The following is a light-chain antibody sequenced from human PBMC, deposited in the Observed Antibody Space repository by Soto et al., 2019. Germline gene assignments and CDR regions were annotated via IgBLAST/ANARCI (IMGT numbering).Light chain of an antibody. J-gene: IGKJ4*01. CDR2: ATS. CDR1: QSVGNN. V-gene: IGKV3-15*01. CDR3: QQYGDWPLT. Sequence: EIVVTQSPATLSVSPGERATLSCRASQSVGNNFAWYQQKPGQAPRLLIFATSTRATGVPARFSGSGSGTEFNLTISSLPSEDFAVYYCQQYGDWPLTFGGGAKVEIE.